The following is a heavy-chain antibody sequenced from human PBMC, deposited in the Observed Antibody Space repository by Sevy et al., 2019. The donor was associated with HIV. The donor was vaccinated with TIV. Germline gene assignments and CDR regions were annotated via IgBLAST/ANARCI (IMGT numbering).Heavy chain of an antibody. J-gene: IGHJ6*02. Sequence: ASVKVSCKASGYTFTSYDINWVRQATGQRLEWMGWMTPDSGNTGYAQKFQRRVTMTRNTSISTAYMELSSLTSEDTAVYYCARGFPGTAMVRYYHYGMDVWGQGTTVTVSS. CDR3: ARGFPGTAMVRYYHYGMDV. D-gene: IGHD5-18*01. CDR2: MTPDSGNT. V-gene: IGHV1-8*01. CDR1: GYTFTSYD.